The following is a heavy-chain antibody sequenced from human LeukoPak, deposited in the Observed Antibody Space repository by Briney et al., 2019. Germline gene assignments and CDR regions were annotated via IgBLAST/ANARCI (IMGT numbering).Heavy chain of an antibody. V-gene: IGHV5-51*01. D-gene: IGHD2-21*02. Sequence: GEPLKISCKGSGYSFISYWIGWVRQMPGKGLEWMGIIYPGDSDTRYSPSFQGQVTISADKSISTAYLQWSSLEASDTAMYYCARNFEYCGGDCYDYWGQGTLVTVSS. CDR3: ARNFEYCGGDCYDY. J-gene: IGHJ4*02. CDR1: GYSFISYW. CDR2: IYPGDSDT.